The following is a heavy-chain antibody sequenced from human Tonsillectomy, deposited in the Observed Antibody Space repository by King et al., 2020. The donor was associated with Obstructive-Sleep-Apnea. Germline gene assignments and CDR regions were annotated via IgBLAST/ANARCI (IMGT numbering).Heavy chain of an antibody. Sequence: QLVQSGGGLVQPGGSLRLSCAASGFTFSSYSMKWVRQAPGEGLEWGSYISSRSSTLYYADSVKGRFTISRDNAKNSLYLQMNSLRAEDTAVYYCARAGRGSYTYYYYGMDVWGQGTTVTVSS. J-gene: IGHJ6*02. D-gene: IGHD1-26*01. V-gene: IGHV3-48*04. CDR2: ISSRSSTL. CDR3: ARAGRGSYTYYYYGMDV. CDR1: GFTFSSYS.